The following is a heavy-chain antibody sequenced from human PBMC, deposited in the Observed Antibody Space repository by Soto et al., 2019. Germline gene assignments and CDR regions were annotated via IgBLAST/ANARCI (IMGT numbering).Heavy chain of an antibody. J-gene: IGHJ4*02. Sequence: GGSLKLSCAASGFTFSNAWVSWVRQAPGKGLEWVGRIKSKTDGGTTDYAAPVKGRFTISRDDSKNTLYLQMNSLKTEDTAVYYCTTDKIHWGSQYYFDYWGQGTLVTVS. D-gene: IGHD3-16*01. CDR2: IKSKTDGGTT. V-gene: IGHV3-15*01. CDR3: TTDKIHWGSQYYFDY. CDR1: GFTFSNAW.